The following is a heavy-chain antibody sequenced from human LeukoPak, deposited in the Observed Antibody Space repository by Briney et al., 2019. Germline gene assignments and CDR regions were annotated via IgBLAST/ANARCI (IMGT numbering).Heavy chain of an antibody. V-gene: IGHV4-34*01. D-gene: IGHD7-27*01. CDR2: MYHSGST. CDR3: ARGFRGDNFDY. CDR1: GGSFSAYY. J-gene: IGHJ4*02. Sequence: SETLSLTCAVYGGSFSAYYWGWIRQPPGKGLEWIGTMYHSGSTSYNPSLKSRVTISVDTSKNQFSLKLSSVTAADTAVYFCARGFRGDNFDYWGQGTLVTVSS.